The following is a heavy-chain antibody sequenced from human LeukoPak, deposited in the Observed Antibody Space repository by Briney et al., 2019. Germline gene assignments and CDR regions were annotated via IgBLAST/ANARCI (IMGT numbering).Heavy chain of an antibody. CDR3: ARVLRYDYYYYMDV. J-gene: IGHJ6*03. CDR2: IYYSGST. Sequence: SETLSLTCTVSGGSISSSSYYWGWIRQPPGKGLEWIGSIYYSGSTYYNPSLKSRVTISVDTSKNQFSLKLSSVTAADTAVYYCARVLRYDYYYYMDVWGKGTTVTVSS. CDR1: GGSISSSSYY. V-gene: IGHV4-39*07.